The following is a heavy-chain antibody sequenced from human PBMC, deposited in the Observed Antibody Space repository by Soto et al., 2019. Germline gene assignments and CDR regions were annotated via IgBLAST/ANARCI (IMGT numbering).Heavy chain of an antibody. CDR2: ISAYNGNT. D-gene: IGHD3-16*01. V-gene: IGHV1-18*01. J-gene: IGHJ4*02. Sequence: QVQLVQSGAEVMKPGASVKVSCKASGYTFTIFGISWVRQAPGQGLACMGWISAYNGNTNYAQNFQGRGTMTTDTSTGTAYMELSSLRSDDTSVYYCARGGTPTDYWGQGTLVTVSS. CDR3: ARGGTPTDY. CDR1: GYTFTIFG.